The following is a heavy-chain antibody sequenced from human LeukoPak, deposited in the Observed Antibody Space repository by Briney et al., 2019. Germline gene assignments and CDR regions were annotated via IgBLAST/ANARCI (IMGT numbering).Heavy chain of an antibody. J-gene: IGHJ3*02. CDR3: ARSSIPFEPDAFDI. CDR2: ISSSGSTI. D-gene: IGHD2/OR15-2a*01. Sequence: GGSLRLSCAAPGFTFSDYYMSWIRQAPGKGLEWVSYISSSGSTIYYADSVKGRFTISRDNAKNSLYLQMNSLRAEDTAVYYCARSSIPFEPDAFDIWGQGTMVTVSS. CDR1: GFTFSDYY. V-gene: IGHV3-11*01.